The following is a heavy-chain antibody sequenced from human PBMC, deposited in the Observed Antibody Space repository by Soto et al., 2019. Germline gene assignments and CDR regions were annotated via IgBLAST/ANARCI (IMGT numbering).Heavy chain of an antibody. CDR1: GFTFKNYW. J-gene: IGHJ4*02. D-gene: IGHD5-12*01. CDR3: AREGGGYDLS. Sequence: DVQLVESGGGLVLPGGSLRLSCAASGFTFKNYWMCWVRQAPGKGLEWVANIKQDGGARYYVDSVKGRFTIFRDNAKNSLYLQMNDLRVEYTAVYYCAREGGGYDLSWGQGTLVTVSS. CDR2: IKQDGGAR. V-gene: IGHV3-7*05.